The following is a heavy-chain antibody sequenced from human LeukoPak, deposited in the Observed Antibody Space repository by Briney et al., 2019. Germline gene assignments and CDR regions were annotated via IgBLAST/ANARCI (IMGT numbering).Heavy chain of an antibody. D-gene: IGHD6-19*01. Sequence: SGTLSLTCTVSGGSISSSSYYWGWIRQPPGKGLEWIGSIYYSGSTYYNPSLKSRVTISVDTSKNQFSLKLSSVTAADTAVYYCAGRGRAVADYWGQGTLVTVSS. J-gene: IGHJ4*02. CDR3: AGRGRAVADY. CDR1: GGSISSSSYY. V-gene: IGHV4-39*07. CDR2: IYYSGST.